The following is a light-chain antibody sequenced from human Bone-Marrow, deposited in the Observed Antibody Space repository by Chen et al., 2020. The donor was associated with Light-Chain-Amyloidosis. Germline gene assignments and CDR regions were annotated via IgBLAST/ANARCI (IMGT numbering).Light chain of an antibody. CDR2: AVS. CDR3: QHYGYSIT. J-gene: IGKJ4*01. Sequence: ELVLTQSPGPLSLSPGERATLSCRVSQSVSSSSYLAWYQQIPGQAPRLLIYAVSSRATGIPDRFSGSGSGTDFTLTISRLEPEDFAVYYCQHYGYSITFGGGTRVEIK. V-gene: IGKV3-20*01. CDR1: QSVSSSSY.